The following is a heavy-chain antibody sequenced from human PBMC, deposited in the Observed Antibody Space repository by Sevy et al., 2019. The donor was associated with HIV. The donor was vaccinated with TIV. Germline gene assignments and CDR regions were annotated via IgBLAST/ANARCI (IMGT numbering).Heavy chain of an antibody. CDR2: MNPNSGNT. Sequence: ASVKVSCKASGYTFTSYDINWVRQATGQGLEWKGWMNPNSGNTGYAQKFQGRVTMTRNTSISTAYMELSSLRSEDTAVYYCARGPYDYVWGSYRFSPTYYFDYWGQGTLSPSPQ. J-gene: IGHJ4*02. CDR1: GYTFTSYD. D-gene: IGHD3-16*02. CDR3: ARGPYDYVWGSYRFSPTYYFDY. V-gene: IGHV1-8*01.